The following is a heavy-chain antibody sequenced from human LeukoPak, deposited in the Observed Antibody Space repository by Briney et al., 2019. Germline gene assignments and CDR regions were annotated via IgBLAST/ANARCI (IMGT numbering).Heavy chain of an antibody. D-gene: IGHD3-9*01. J-gene: IGHJ4*02. CDR1: GFTFSSYA. V-gene: IGHV3-23*01. Sequence: GGSLRLSCAASGFTFSSYAMSWVRQAPGKGLEWVSAISGSGGSTYYADSVKGRFTISRDNSKNTLYLQMNSLRAEDTAVYYCAKDQMYYDILTGYDYWGQGTLVTVSS. CDR2: ISGSGGST. CDR3: AKDQMYYDILTGYDY.